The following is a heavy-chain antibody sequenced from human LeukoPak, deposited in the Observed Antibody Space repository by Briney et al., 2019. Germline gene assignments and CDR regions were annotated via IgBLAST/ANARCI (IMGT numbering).Heavy chain of an antibody. CDR2: IWYDGSNK. J-gene: IGHJ4*02. V-gene: IGHV3-33*01. D-gene: IGHD3-16*02. CDR1: GFTFSSYG. Sequence: PGGSLRLSCAASGFTFSSYGTHWVRQAPGKGLEWVAVIWYDGSNKYYADSVKGRFTISRDNSKNTLYLQMNSLRAEDTAVYYCARDRSVWGSYRHFDYWGQGTLVTVSS. CDR3: ARDRSVWGSYRHFDY.